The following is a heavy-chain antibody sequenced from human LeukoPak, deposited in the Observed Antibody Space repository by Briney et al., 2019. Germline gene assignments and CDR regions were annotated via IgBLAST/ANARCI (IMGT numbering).Heavy chain of an antibody. CDR2: IYYSGST. CDR1: GGSISSYD. Sequence: SETLSLTCTVSGGSISSYDWSWIRQPPGKGLEWIGYIYYSGSTNYNPSLKSRVTISVDTSKNQFSLKLSSVAAADTAVYYCASNYYGSSEGAFDIWGQGTMVTVSS. CDR3: ASNYYGSSEGAFDI. J-gene: IGHJ3*02. D-gene: IGHD3-22*01. V-gene: IGHV4-59*01.